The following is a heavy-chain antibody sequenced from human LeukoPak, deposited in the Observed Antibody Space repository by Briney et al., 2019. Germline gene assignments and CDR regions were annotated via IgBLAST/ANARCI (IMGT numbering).Heavy chain of an antibody. CDR3: ARFETIAVATVDY. CDR2: ISSSSSTI. D-gene: IGHD6-13*01. CDR1: GFTFSSYS. V-gene: IGHV3-48*04. J-gene: IGHJ4*02. Sequence: GGSLRLSCAASGFTFSSYSMNWVRQAPGKGLEWVSYISSSSSTIYYADSVKGRFTISRDNAKNSLYLQMNSLRAEDTAMYYCARFETIAVATVDYWGQGTLVTVSS.